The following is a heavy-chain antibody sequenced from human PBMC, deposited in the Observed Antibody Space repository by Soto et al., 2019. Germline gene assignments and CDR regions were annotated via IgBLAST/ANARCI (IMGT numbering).Heavy chain of an antibody. J-gene: IGHJ4*02. D-gene: IGHD1-26*01. Sequence: QVQLQESGPGLVKPSETLSLTCTVSGGSISSYYWSWIRQPPGKGLEWIGYIYYSGSTNYNPSLKSRVTISVDTSKNQFALKLSSVTAADTAVYYCARGAGGSDDSDYWVQGTLVTVSS. CDR3: ARGAGGSDDSDY. CDR1: GGSISSYY. V-gene: IGHV4-59*01. CDR2: IYYSGST.